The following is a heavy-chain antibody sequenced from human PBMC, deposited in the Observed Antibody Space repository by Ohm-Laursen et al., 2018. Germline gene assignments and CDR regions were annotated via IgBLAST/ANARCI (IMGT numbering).Heavy chain of an antibody. CDR2: IYWDDDK. D-gene: IGHD4-17*01. V-gene: IGHV2-5*02. J-gene: IGHJ4*02. Sequence: TQTLTLTCTFSGFSLSTNGVGVGWIRQPPGKALEWLALIYWDDDKRYSPSLKTRLTISKDTSKNQVVLTMTNMDPVDTATYYCARNYGDELDYWGQGTLVTVSS. CDR1: GFSLSTNGVG. CDR3: ARNYGDELDY.